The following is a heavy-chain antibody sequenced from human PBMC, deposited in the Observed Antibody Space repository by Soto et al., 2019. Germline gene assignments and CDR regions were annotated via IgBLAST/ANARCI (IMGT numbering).Heavy chain of an antibody. CDR1: GYTFTSYG. J-gene: IGHJ5*02. CDR3: ARGSPIFGSCSSISNGFDP. CDR2: IGAPSGHT. D-gene: IGHD6-6*01. Sequence: ASGHVSYKGSGYTFTSYGISWVRQAPGQGLEWLGWIGAPSGHTNYEQKHQDRVTMTTDTSTSTAYMELRSLRSNDTAVYYCARGSPIFGSCSSISNGFDPWGQGTLVTVSS. V-gene: IGHV1-18*01.